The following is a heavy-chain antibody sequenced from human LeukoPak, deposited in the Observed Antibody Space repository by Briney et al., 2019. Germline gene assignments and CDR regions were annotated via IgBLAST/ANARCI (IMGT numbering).Heavy chain of an antibody. CDR3: ATLRYYYDSSGSKYFQH. CDR2: FDPEDGET. Sequence: ASVKVSYKISGFGLSVLSIHWMRQAPGEALEWMGVFDPEDGETIYAQKFQGRVTMTEDTSTDTAYMELSSLRSEDTAVYYCATLRYYYDSSGSKYFQHWGQGTLVTVSS. V-gene: IGHV1-24*01. CDR1: GFGLSVLS. D-gene: IGHD3-22*01. J-gene: IGHJ1*01.